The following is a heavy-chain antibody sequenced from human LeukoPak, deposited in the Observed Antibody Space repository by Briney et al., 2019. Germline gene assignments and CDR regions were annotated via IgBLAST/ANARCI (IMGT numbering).Heavy chain of an antibody. J-gene: IGHJ4*02. D-gene: IGHD3-10*01. V-gene: IGHV4-34*01. Sequence: PSETLSLTCAVYGXSFSGYYWSWIRQPPGKGLEWIGEINHSGSTNYNPSLKSRVTISVDTSKNQFSLKLSSVTAADTAVYYCARGILGRGDYWGQGTLVTVSS. CDR1: GXSFSGYY. CDR3: ARGILGRGDY. CDR2: INHSGST.